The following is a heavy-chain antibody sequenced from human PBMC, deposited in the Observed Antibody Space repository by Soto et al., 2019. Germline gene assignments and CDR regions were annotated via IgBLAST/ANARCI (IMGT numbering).Heavy chain of an antibody. D-gene: IGHD2-2*01. CDR2: IDPSDSYT. Sequence: PGESLKISCKGSGYSFTSYWISWVRQMPGKGLEWMGRIDPSDSYTNYSPSFQGHVTISADKSISTAYLQWSSLKASDTAMYYCARILEDIVVVPAASRDYWGQGTLVTVSS. V-gene: IGHV5-10-1*01. CDR1: GYSFTSYW. CDR3: ARILEDIVVVPAASRDY. J-gene: IGHJ4*02.